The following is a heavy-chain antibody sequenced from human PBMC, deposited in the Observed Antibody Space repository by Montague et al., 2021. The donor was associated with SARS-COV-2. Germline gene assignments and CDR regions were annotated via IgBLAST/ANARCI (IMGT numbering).Heavy chain of an antibody. J-gene: IGHJ6*02. Sequence: SLRLSCAASGFTFSSYAMHWVRQAPGKGLEWVAVISYEGSNKYYADSVKGRFTISRDNSKNTLYLQMNSLRAEDTAVYYCARVRYCSSTSCYNVYYGMDVWGQGTTVTVSS. CDR1: GFTFSSYA. CDR3: ARVRYCSSTSCYNVYYGMDV. CDR2: ISYEGSNK. D-gene: IGHD2-2*02. V-gene: IGHV3-30-3*01.